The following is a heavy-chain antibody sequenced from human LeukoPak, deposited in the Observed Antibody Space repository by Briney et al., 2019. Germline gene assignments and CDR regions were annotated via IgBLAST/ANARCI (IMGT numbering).Heavy chain of an antibody. CDR1: GFTFSSYS. D-gene: IGHD3-9*01. Sequence: PGGSLRLSCAASGFTFSSYSMNWVRQAPGKGLEWVSSISSSSSYIYYADSGKGRFTISRDNAKNSLYLQMNSLRAEDTAVYYCARGSFYYDILTGDTGGQGTLVTVSS. V-gene: IGHV3-21*01. CDR3: ARGSFYYDILTGDT. J-gene: IGHJ4*02. CDR2: ISSSSSYI.